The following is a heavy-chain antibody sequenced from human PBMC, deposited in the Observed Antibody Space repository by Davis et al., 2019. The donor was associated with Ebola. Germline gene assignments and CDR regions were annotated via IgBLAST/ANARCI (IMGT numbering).Heavy chain of an antibody. CDR3: ARALGGEDD. CDR1: GFTFSSSW. Sequence: GESLNISCAASGFTFSSSWMSWVRQAPGKGLEWVANIKQDGSEKYYVDSVKGRFTVSRDNAKNSLYLQMNSLRAEDTAVYYCARALGGEDDWGQGTLVTVSS. J-gene: IGHJ4*02. CDR2: IKQDGSEK. D-gene: IGHD3-16*01. V-gene: IGHV3-7*01.